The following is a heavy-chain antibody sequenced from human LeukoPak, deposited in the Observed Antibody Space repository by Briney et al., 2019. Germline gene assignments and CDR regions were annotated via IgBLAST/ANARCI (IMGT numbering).Heavy chain of an antibody. Sequence: GGSLRLSCAASEFTFSSYAMSWVRQAPGKGLEWVSAISGSGGSTYYADSVKGRFTISRDNSKNTLYLQMNSLRADDTALYYCAKGPLTEVAGTTWDYWGQGTPVTVSS. CDR2: ISGSGGST. CDR3: AKGPLTEVAGTTWDY. V-gene: IGHV3-23*01. CDR1: EFTFSSYA. D-gene: IGHD6-19*01. J-gene: IGHJ4*02.